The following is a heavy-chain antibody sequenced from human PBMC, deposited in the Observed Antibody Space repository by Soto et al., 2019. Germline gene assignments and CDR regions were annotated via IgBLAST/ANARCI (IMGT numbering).Heavy chain of an antibody. CDR3: ARASGIYGPFDY. V-gene: IGHV3-48*03. CDR2: ISSSGSTI. D-gene: IGHD1-26*01. CDR1: GFTFSSYE. J-gene: IGHJ4*02. Sequence: GGSLRLSCAASGFTFSSYEMNWVRQAPGKGLEWVSYISSSGSTIYYADSVKGRFTISRDNAKNSLYLQMNSLRAEDTTVYYCARASGIYGPFDYWGQGTLVTVSS.